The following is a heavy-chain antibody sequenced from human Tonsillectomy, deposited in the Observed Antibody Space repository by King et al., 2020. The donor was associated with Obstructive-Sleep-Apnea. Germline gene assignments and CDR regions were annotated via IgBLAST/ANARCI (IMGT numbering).Heavy chain of an antibody. CDR3: AKDMRCCCGGSCLLEKIWFDP. CDR1: GSTFSSYA. V-gene: IGHV3-23*04. CDR2: LSNTGGTT. D-gene: IGHD2-15*01. J-gene: IGHJ5*01. Sequence: VQLVQSGGGLVQPGGSLRLSCAASGSTFSSYAMSWVRQAPGKGLEWVSALSNTGGTTYDADSVKGRFTISRDNSKNTLYLQLNSLRAEDTAVYYCAKDMRCCCGGSCLLEKIWFDPWGQRALVTVPS.